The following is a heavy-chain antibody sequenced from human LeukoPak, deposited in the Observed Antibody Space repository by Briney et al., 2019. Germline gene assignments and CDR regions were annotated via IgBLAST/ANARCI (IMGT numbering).Heavy chain of an antibody. V-gene: IGHV3-48*01. CDR3: ASLFGSGPNWFDP. J-gene: IGHJ5*02. CDR2: ISSSSSRTI. Sequence: QPGGSLRLSCAASGFTFSSYSMNWVRQAPGKGLEWVSYISSSSSRTIYYADSVKGRFTISRDNAKNSLYLQMNSLRAEDTAVYYCASLFGSGPNWFDPWGQGTLVTVSS. CDR1: GFTFSSYS. D-gene: IGHD3-10*01.